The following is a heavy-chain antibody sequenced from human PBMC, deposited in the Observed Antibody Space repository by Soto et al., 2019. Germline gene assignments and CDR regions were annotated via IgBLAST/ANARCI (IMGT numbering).Heavy chain of an antibody. CDR3: ARHAPDYSYGMDV. Sequence: SLSRTCTVSGGSIRSGGYYWSWILQHQGKGLEWIGYIYYIGSTYYNPSLKSRVTISVDTSKNQFSLKLSSVTAADTAVYYCARHAPDYSYGMDVWGQGTTVTVSS. V-gene: IGHV4-31*03. CDR2: IYYIGST. CDR1: GGSIRSGGYY. J-gene: IGHJ6*02.